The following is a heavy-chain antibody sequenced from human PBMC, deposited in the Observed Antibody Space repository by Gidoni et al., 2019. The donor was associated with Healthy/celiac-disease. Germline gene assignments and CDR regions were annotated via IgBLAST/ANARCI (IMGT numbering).Heavy chain of an antibody. CDR1: GFTFSSYW. J-gene: IGHJ6*03. D-gene: IGHD6-13*01. Sequence: EVQLVESGGGLVQPGGSLSLSCAASGFTFSSYWMSWVRQAPGKGLEWVANIKQDGSEKYYVDSVKGRFTISRDNAKNSLYLQMNSLRAEDTAVYYCARGHSSSWYLEVYYYMDVWGKGTTVTVSS. CDR2: IKQDGSEK. V-gene: IGHV3-7*01. CDR3: ARGHSSSWYLEVYYYMDV.